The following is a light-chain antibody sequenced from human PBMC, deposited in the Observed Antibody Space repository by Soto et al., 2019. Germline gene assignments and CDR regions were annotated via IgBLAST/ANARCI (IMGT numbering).Light chain of an antibody. CDR2: GAS. J-gene: IGKJ1*01. V-gene: IGKV3-20*01. Sequence: EVVLTQSPGTLSLSPGESATLSCRASQYVSSGYLAWYQQKPGQAPRLLIYGASTRAAGIPDRFSGSGSETDFSLNIRIREPEDVAVYYCQVYAGSHLKTFGQGTKVEVK. CDR3: QVYAGSHLKT. CDR1: QYVSSGY.